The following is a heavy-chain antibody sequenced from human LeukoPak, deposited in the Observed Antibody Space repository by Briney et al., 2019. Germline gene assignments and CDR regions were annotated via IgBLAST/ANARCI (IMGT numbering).Heavy chain of an antibody. J-gene: IGHJ6*03. V-gene: IGHV3-7*01. CDR2: IKQDGSEK. CDR3: ARDRTNIQLWSYYYMDV. CDR1: GFTFSSYW. Sequence: PGGSLRLSCAASGFTFSSYWMSWVRQAPGEGLEWVANIKQDGSEKYYVDSVKGRFTISRDNAKNSLYLQMNSLRAEDTAVYYCARDRTNIQLWSYYYMDVWGKGTTVTVSS. D-gene: IGHD5-18*01.